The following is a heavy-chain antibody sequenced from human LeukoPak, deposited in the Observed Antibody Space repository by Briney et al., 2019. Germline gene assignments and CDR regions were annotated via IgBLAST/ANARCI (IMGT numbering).Heavy chain of an antibody. CDR1: GFTFSSYA. J-gene: IGHJ3*02. Sequence: GGSMRLSCAASGFTFSSYAMSWVRQAPGKGLEWVSAISGSGGSTYYADSVKGRFTISRDNSKNTLYLQMNSLRAEDTAVYYCAGGNRRMVDAFDIWGQGTMVTVSS. CDR2: ISGSGGST. D-gene: IGHD4-23*01. V-gene: IGHV3-23*01. CDR3: AGGNRRMVDAFDI.